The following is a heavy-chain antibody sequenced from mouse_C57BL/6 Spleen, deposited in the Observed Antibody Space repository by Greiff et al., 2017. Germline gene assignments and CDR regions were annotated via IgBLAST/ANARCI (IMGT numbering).Heavy chain of an antibody. CDR1: GFTFTDYY. CDR2: IRNKANGYTT. J-gene: IGHJ2*01. CDR3: ARYRGSSYVFDY. D-gene: IGHD1-1*01. Sequence: EVQLVESGGGLVQPGGSLSLSCAASGFTFTDYYMSWVRQPPGKALEWLGFIRNKANGYTTEYSASVKGRFTISRDNSQSILYLQMNALRAEDSATYYCARYRGSSYVFDYWGQGTTLTVSS. V-gene: IGHV7-3*01.